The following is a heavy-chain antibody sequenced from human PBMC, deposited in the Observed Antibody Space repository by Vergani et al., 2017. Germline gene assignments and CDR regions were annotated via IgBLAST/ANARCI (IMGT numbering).Heavy chain of an antibody. J-gene: IGHJ4*02. CDR3: ARVGYSSSSLGLLDY. D-gene: IGHD6-6*01. CDR2: IIPILGIA. CDR1: GGTFSSYT. Sequence: QVQLVQSGAEVKKPGSSVKVSCKASGGTFSSYTISWVRQAPGQGLEWMGRIIPILGIANYAQKFQGRVTITADKSRSTAYMELSSLGSEDTAVYYCARVGYSSSSLGLLDYWGQGTLVTVSS. V-gene: IGHV1-69*02.